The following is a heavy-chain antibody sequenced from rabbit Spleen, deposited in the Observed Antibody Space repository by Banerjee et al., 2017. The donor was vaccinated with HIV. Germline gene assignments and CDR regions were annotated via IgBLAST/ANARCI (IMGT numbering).Heavy chain of an antibody. V-gene: IGHV1S45*01. CDR1: GFSFSDRDV. J-gene: IGHJ2*01. CDR3: ARNYVNAFDP. D-gene: IGHD1-1*01. Sequence: QEQLEESGGGLVKPEGSLTLTCKASGFSFSDRDVMCWVRQAPGKGLEWIACIDTGSSGFTYFATWAKGRFTCSKTSSTTVTLQMTSLTAADTATYFCARNYVNAFDPWGQGTLVTVS. CDR2: IDTGSSGFT.